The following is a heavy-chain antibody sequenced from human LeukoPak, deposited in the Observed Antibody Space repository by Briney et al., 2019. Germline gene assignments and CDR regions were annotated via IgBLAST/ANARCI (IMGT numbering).Heavy chain of an antibody. CDR2: ISGSGAST. CDR3: AKDGDIVATIIDY. V-gene: IGHV3-23*01. J-gene: IGHJ4*02. Sequence: PGGSLRLSCVASGFTFSSYAMSWVRQAPGKGLEWVSAISGSGASTYYADSVKGRFTISRDNSKNTLYLQMNSLRAEDTAVYYCAKDGDIVATIIDYWGQGTLVTVSS. CDR1: GFTFSSYA. D-gene: IGHD5-12*01.